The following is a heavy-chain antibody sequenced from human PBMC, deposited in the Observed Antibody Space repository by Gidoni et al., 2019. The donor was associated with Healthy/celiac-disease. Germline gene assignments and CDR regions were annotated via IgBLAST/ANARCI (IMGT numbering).Heavy chain of an antibody. D-gene: IGHD3-16*02. Sequence: EVQLLESGGGLVQPGRSLRLSCSSSGFTFADYAMHWVRQGPGKGLEWVSGISWNSGSIGYADSVKGRFTISRDNAKNSLYLQMNSLRAEDTALYYCAKGRGTIRLGELSATIDYWGQGTLVTVSS. CDR1: GFTFADYA. CDR2: ISWNSGSI. CDR3: AKGRGTIRLGELSATIDY. V-gene: IGHV3-9*01. J-gene: IGHJ4*02.